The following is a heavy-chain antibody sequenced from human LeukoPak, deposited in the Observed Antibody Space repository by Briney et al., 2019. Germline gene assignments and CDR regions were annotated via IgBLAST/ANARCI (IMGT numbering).Heavy chain of an antibody. D-gene: IGHD5-12*01. CDR3: ARDEPRYSGCDYYYYGMDV. V-gene: IGHV5-51*01. Sequence: GESLKISCKGSGYSFITYRIGWVRQMPGKGLEWMGIIYPGDSDTRYSPSFQGQVTISVDKSISTAYLRWSSLKASDTAMYYCARDEPRYSGCDYYYYGMDVWGQGTTVTVSS. J-gene: IGHJ6*02. CDR1: GYSFITYR. CDR2: IYPGDSDT.